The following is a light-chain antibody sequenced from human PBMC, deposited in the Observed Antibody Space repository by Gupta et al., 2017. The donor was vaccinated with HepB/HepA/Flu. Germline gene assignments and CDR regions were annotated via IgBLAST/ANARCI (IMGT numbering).Light chain of an antibody. V-gene: IGKV1-27*01. CDR1: QGISNY. CDR3: QKEDHAPRT. J-gene: IGKJ1*01. Sequence: DIQMTQSPSSLSASVGDTVTITCRATQGISNYLSWYQQKAGRVPILLIYAASTLQSGVSSRFSGSGSGTDFTLIISNLQPEDVATYYCQKEDHAPRTFGQGTKVEIK. CDR2: AAS.